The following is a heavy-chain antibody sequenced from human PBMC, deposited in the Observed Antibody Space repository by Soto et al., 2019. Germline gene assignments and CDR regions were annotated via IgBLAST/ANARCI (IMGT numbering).Heavy chain of an antibody. V-gene: IGHV3-33*01. J-gene: IGHJ4*02. D-gene: IGHD4-17*01. CDR1: GFTFNIYS. Sequence: QVQLVESGGGVVQPGRSLRLSCETSGFTFNIYSMHWVRQPPGKGLEWLAAIWYDGTQKYYAESAKGRFTISRDKSKNTLYLEVNSLRAEDTAVYYCARSGGTTVTGLWHFDSWGQGTLVTVSS. CDR3: ARSGGTTVTGLWHFDS. CDR2: IWYDGTQK.